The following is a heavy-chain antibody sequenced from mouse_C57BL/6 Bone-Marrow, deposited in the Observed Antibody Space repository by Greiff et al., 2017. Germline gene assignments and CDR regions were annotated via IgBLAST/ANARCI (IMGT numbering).Heavy chain of an antibody. J-gene: IGHJ4*01. D-gene: IGHD2-4*01. CDR1: GYTFTDYN. V-gene: IGHV1-18*01. Sequence: EVQLQQSAPELVKPGASVKIPCKASGYTFTDYNMDWVKQSHGKSLEWIGDINPNNGGTIYNQKFKGKATLTVDKYSSTAYMELRSLTSEDTAVYYCAREGHYDAGYYYAMDYWGQGTSVTVSS. CDR3: AREGHYDAGYYYAMDY. CDR2: INPNNGGT.